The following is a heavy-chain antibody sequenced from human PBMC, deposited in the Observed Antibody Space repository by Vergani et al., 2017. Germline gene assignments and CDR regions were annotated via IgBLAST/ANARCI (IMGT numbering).Heavy chain of an antibody. CDR1: GSSISRYY. Sequence: QVQLQESGPGLVKPSETLYLTCTVSGSSISRYYWSWIRQPPGKGLEWIGYIYYSGSTNYNPSLKSRVTISVDTSKNQFSLKLSSVTAADTAVYYCARLSIAAAGFSVDYWGQGTLVTVSS. V-gene: IGHV4-59*01. CDR2: IYYSGST. J-gene: IGHJ4*02. D-gene: IGHD6-13*01. CDR3: ARLSIAAAGFSVDY.